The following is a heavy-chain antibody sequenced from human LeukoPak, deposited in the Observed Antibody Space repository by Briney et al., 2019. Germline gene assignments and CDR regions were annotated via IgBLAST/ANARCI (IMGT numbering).Heavy chain of an antibody. J-gene: IGHJ3*02. CDR1: GFTFSSYA. V-gene: IGHV3-30*04. CDR2: ISYDGSNK. CDR3: ARDDTDIVATIDAWDAFDI. Sequence: GGSLRLSCAASGFTFSSYAVHWVRQAPGKGLEWVAVISYDGSNKYYAGSVKGRFTISRDNSKNTLYLQMNSLRAEDTAVYYCARDDTDIVATIDAWDAFDIWGQGTMVTVSS. D-gene: IGHD5-12*01.